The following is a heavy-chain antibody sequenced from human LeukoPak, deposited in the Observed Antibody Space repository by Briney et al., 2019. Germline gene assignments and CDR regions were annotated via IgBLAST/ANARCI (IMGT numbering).Heavy chain of an antibody. CDR1: GFTFSSYA. D-gene: IGHD2-8*01. J-gene: IGHJ6*03. CDR2: ISGSGGST. Sequence: PGGSLRLSCAASGFTFSSYAMSWVRQAPGKGLEWVSAISGSGGSTYYADSVKGRFTISRDNSKNTLYLQMNSLRAEDTAVYYCAKVADLREPLTCTNGVCPPHYMDVWGKGTTVTVSS. V-gene: IGHV3-23*01. CDR3: AKVADLREPLTCTNGVCPPHYMDV.